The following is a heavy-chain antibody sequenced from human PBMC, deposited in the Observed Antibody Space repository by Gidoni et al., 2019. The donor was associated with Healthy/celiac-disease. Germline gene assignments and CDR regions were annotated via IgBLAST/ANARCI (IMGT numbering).Heavy chain of an antibody. J-gene: IGHJ4*02. CDR3: ASIVVVPAVIPDY. Sequence: QLQLQESGPGLVKPSETLSLTCTVSGGSISSSSYYWGWIRQPPGKGLEWIGSIYYSGSTYYNPSLKSRVTISVDTSKNQFSLKLSSVTAADTAVYYCASIVVVPAVIPDYWGQGTLVTVSS. V-gene: IGHV4-39*01. D-gene: IGHD2-2*02. CDR1: GGSISSSSYY. CDR2: IYYSGST.